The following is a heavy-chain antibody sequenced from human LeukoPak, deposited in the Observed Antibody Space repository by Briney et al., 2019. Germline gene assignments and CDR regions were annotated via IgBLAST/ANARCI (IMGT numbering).Heavy chain of an antibody. D-gene: IGHD1-1*01. CDR1: GFTFSSYA. CDR3: ARDSAPPLQLERQYYYYGMDV. Sequence: PGGSLRLSCAASGFTFSSYAMSWVRQAPGKGLEWVSAISGSGSTIYYADSVKGRFTISRDNAKNSLYLQMNSLRAEDTAVYYCARDSAPPLQLERQYYYYGMDVWGQGTTVTVSS. J-gene: IGHJ6*02. V-gene: IGHV3-23*01. CDR2: ISGSGSTI.